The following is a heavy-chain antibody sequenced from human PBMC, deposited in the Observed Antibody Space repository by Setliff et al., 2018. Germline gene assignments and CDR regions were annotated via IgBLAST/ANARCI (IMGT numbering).Heavy chain of an antibody. Sequence: PGGSLRLSCAASGFTFSSYAMHWVRQAPGKGLEWVAVISYDGSNKYYADSVKGRFTISRDNSKNTLYLQMNSLRAEDTALYYCARQATDYWGQGTLVTVSS. CDR2: ISYDGSNK. J-gene: IGHJ4*02. V-gene: IGHV3-30*04. CDR1: GFTFSSYA. CDR3: ARQATDY.